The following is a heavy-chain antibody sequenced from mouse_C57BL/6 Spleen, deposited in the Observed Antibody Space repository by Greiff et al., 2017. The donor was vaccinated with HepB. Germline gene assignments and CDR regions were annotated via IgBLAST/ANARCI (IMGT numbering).Heavy chain of an antibody. V-gene: IGHV1-82*01. CDR2: IYPGDGDT. CDR3: ARNYYGSSWFAY. Sequence: VKLMESGPELVKPGASVKISCTASGYAFSSSWMNWVKQRPGKGLEWIGRIYPGDGDTNYNGKFKGKATLTADKSSSTAYMQLSSLTSEDSADYFCARNYYGSSWFAYGGQGTLVTVPA. CDR1: GYAFSSSW. D-gene: IGHD1-1*01. J-gene: IGHJ3*01.